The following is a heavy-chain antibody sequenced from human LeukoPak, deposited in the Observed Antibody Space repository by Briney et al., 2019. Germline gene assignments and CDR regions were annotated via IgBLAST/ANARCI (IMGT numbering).Heavy chain of an antibody. V-gene: IGHV4-39*01. CDR2: IYYSGST. CDR1: GGSISSSSYY. Sequence: SETLSLTRTVSGGSISSSSYYWGWIRQPPGKGLEWIGSIYYSGSTYYNPSLKSRVTISVDTSKNQFSLKLSSVTAADTAVYYCATLHSRGYFDYWGQGTLVTVSP. CDR3: ATLHSRGYFDY. J-gene: IGHJ4*02. D-gene: IGHD3-22*01.